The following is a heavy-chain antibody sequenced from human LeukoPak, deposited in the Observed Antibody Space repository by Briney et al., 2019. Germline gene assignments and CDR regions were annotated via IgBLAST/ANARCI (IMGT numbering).Heavy chain of an antibody. CDR3: ARGLGRYYGSGSYYAYFDY. CDR2: IYHSGST. Sequence: SETLSLTCAVSGGSISSGGYSWSWIRQPPGKGLEWIGYIYHSGSTYYNPSLKSRVTMSVDRSKNQFSLKLSSVTAADTAVYYCARGLGRYYGSGSYYAYFDYWGQGTLVTVSS. D-gene: IGHD3-10*01. CDR1: GGSISSGGYS. V-gene: IGHV4-30-2*01. J-gene: IGHJ4*02.